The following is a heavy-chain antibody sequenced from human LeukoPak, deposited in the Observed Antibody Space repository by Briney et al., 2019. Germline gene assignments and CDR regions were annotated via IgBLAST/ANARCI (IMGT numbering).Heavy chain of an antibody. CDR1: GYTFTSYG. D-gene: IGHD2-2*01. Sequence: GASVKVSCKASGYTFTSYGISWVRQAPGQGLEWMGWISAYNGNTNYAQKLHGRVTMTTDTSTSTAYMELRSLRSDDTAVYYCARGPKDIVVVPAAPQGDYWGQGTLVTVSS. J-gene: IGHJ4*02. CDR2: ISAYNGNT. V-gene: IGHV1-18*01. CDR3: ARGPKDIVVVPAAPQGDY.